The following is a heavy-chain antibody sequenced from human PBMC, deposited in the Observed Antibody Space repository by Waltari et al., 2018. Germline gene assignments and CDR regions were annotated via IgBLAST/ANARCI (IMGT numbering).Heavy chain of an antibody. J-gene: IGHJ4*02. V-gene: IGHV1-18*01. Sequence: QVQLVQSGAEVKKPGASVKVSCKASGYSFDSYGISWVRQAPGQGLEWMGGFNPDNGNGNYAQKFQGRVTMTTDSSTTTAHLELRSLGSDDTAVYYCARRSPYSSFDYWGQGTLVTVSS. D-gene: IGHD3-22*01. CDR1: GYSFDSYG. CDR3: ARRSPYSSFDY. CDR2: FNPDNGNG.